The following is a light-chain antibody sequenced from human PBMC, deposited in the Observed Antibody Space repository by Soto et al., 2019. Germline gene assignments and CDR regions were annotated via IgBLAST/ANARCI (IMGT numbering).Light chain of an antibody. V-gene: IGLV2-14*01. CDR2: DVS. Sequence: QSVLTQPASVSGSPGQSITISCTGTSSDVGGYNYVSWYQQHPGKAPKLMIYDVSNRPSGGSNRFSGSKSGNTASLTISGLQAEDEADYYCISYTSSSTLVFGTATKLTVL. J-gene: IGLJ1*01. CDR3: ISYTSSSTLV. CDR1: SSDVGGYNY.